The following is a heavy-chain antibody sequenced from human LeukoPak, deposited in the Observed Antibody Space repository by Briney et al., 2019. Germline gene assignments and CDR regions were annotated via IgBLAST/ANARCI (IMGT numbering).Heavy chain of an antibody. V-gene: IGHV3-23*01. CDR1: GFIFSSYV. CDR2: ISVGGGDT. D-gene: IGHD3-16*01. CDR3: AKLNLGEMAYFDS. J-gene: IGHJ4*02. Sequence: GGSLRLSCAASGFIFSSYVMGWVRQAPGKGLEWVSSISVGGGDTFASDSVKGRFTSTRENSKNTLYLQMTGLRVEDTAVYFCAKLNLGEMAYFDSWGQGTLVTDSS.